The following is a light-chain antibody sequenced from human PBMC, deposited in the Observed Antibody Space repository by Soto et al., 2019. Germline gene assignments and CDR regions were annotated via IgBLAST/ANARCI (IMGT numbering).Light chain of an antibody. CDR3: QQYGTATST. V-gene: IGKV3-20*01. CDR1: QCIXSRY. CDR2: GAS. Sequence: IGLTKCPGTLSLSPGERATLSCRASQCIXSRYLAWYQQKPGQAPRLRXDGASNRATGSPERLSDSGSATDFTLTISSLEPEDFAVYYCQQYGTATSTFGQGTRLEIK. J-gene: IGKJ5*01.